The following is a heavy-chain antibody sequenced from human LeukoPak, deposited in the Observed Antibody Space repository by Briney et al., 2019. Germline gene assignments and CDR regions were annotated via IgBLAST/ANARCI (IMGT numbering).Heavy chain of an antibody. J-gene: IGHJ3*02. CDR1: GGTFSSYA. Sequence: ASVKVSCKASGGTFSSYAISWVRQAPGQGLEWMGGIIPIFGTANNAQKFQGRVTITADESTSTAYMELSSLRSEDTAVYYCARREDIVVVPAAIPRGGYFDWLGAFDIWGQGTMVTVSS. CDR2: IIPIFGTA. CDR3: ARREDIVVVPAAIPRGGYFDWLGAFDI. D-gene: IGHD2-2*02. V-gene: IGHV1-69*13.